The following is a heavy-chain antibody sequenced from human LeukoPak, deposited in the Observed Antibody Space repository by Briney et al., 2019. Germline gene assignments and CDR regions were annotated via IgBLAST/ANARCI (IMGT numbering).Heavy chain of an antibody. Sequence: GESLKISCKGSGYSFTNYWIGWVRQMPGKGLEWMGIVYPGDSDTRYSPSFLGQVTISADKSINTAYLQWTSLKASDTAMYYCARRTSWELLGAAFDIWGQGTMVTVSS. V-gene: IGHV5-51*01. CDR2: VYPGDSDT. CDR3: ARRTSWELLGAAFDI. D-gene: IGHD1-26*01. CDR1: GYSFTNYW. J-gene: IGHJ3*02.